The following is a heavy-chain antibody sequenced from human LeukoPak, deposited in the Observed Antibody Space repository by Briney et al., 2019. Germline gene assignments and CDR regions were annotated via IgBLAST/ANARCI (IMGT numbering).Heavy chain of an antibody. D-gene: IGHD3-22*01. CDR2: INHSGST. CDR1: GGSFSGYY. CDR3: ARGRFFSYYYDSSGYTYYYYYGMDV. V-gene: IGHV4-34*01. Sequence: PSETLFLTCAVYGGSFSGYYWSWIRQPPGKGLEWIGEINHSGSTNYNPSLKSRVTISVDTSKNQFSLKLSSVTAADTAVYYCARGRFFSYYYDSSGYTYYYYYGMDVWGQGTTVTVSS. J-gene: IGHJ6*02.